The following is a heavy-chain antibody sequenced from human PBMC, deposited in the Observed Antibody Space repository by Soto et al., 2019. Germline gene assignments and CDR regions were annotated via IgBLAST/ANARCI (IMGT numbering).Heavy chain of an antibody. J-gene: IGHJ1*01. CDR1: GGTFSSYT. CDR2: IIPILGIA. Sequence: QVQLVQSGAEVKKPGSSVKVSCKASGGTFSSYTISWVRQAPGQGLEWMGRIIPILGIANYAQKFQGRVTITADKTTSTAYMELSSLRSEDTAVYYCARTVSRIAAAEDEYFQHWGQGTLVTVSS. CDR3: ARTVSRIAAAEDEYFQH. V-gene: IGHV1-69*02. D-gene: IGHD6-13*01.